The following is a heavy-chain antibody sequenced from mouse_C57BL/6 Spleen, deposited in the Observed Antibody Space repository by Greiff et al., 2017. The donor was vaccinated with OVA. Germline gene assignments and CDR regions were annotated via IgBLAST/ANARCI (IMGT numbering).Heavy chain of an antibody. J-gene: IGHJ4*01. D-gene: IGHD1-1*01. Sequence: EVKLMESGAGLVKPGGSLKLSCAASGFTFSSYAMSWVRQTPEKRLEWVAYISSGGDYIYYADTVKGRFTISRDNARNTLYLQMSSLKSEDTAMYYCTRDLDTTVVATDAMDYWGQGTSVTVSS. V-gene: IGHV5-9-1*02. CDR1: GFTFSSYA. CDR3: TRDLDTTVVATDAMDY. CDR2: ISSGGDYI.